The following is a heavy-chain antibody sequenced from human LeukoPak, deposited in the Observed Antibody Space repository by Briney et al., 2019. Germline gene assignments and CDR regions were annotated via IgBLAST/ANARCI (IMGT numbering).Heavy chain of an antibody. Sequence: SETLSLTCTVSGGSITSGSYYWTWIPQPAGKGLEWVGRIHSSGSTNYNPSLNSRVTVSADTSNNQFSLKLSSVTAADTAIYYCATSASSGSSYFDPWGQGILVTVSS. J-gene: IGHJ5*02. CDR3: ATSASSGSSYFDP. CDR1: GGSITSGSYY. V-gene: IGHV4-61*02. CDR2: IHSSGST. D-gene: IGHD3-22*01.